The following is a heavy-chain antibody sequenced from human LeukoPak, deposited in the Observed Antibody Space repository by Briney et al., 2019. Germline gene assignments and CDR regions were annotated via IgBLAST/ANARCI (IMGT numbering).Heavy chain of an antibody. CDR1: GFTFSSYA. J-gene: IGHJ5*02. Sequence: PGGSLRLSCAASGFTFSSYAMSWVRQAPGKGLEWASAISGSGGSTYYADSVKGRFTISRDNSKNTLYLQMNSLRAEDTAVYYCAKDPYDFWSGYFWRWFDPWGQGTLVTVSS. D-gene: IGHD3-3*01. CDR2: ISGSGGST. V-gene: IGHV3-23*01. CDR3: AKDPYDFWSGYFWRWFDP.